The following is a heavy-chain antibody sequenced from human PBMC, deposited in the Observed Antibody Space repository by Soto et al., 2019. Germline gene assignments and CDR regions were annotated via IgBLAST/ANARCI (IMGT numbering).Heavy chain of an antibody. V-gene: IGHV4-39*01. Sequence: LSLTCTVSGGPISSSSYYWGWIRQAPGKGLDWLATIYYTGYTYHNPSLKSPVTISVDTSKNQFSLKLTSVTAADTALYYCARSAISTHWFFDLRGSGTPLTVSS. J-gene: IGHJ2*01. CDR1: GGPISSSSYY. D-gene: IGHD5-18*01. CDR2: IYYTGYT. CDR3: ARSAISTHWFFDL.